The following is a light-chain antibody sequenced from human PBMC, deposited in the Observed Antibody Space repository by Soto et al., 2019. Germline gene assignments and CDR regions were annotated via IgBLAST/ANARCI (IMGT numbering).Light chain of an antibody. J-gene: IGKJ1*01. V-gene: IGKV1-5*03. CDR2: KAS. CDR1: QSIDSW. CDR3: QHYNSYSEA. Sequence: DIQITQSPSTLSASVGGRVTITCRASQSIDSWLAWYQQKPGKAPKLLIYKASTLKSGVPSRFSGSGSGTEFTLTISSLQPDDFATYYCQHYNSYSEAFGQGTKVDIK.